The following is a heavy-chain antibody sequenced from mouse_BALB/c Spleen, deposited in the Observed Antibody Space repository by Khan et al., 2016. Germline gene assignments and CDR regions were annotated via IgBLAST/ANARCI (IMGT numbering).Heavy chain of an antibody. Sequence: VQLQESGAELVRPGASVKLSCKALAYTFTDYEMHWVRQTPVHGLEWIGGFHPGSGGTAYNQRFKGKATLTDDKSSSTAYMELSSLSSEDSAVYYCTNRYEAWFTYWGQGTLVTVSA. CDR3: TNRYEAWFTY. J-gene: IGHJ3*01. CDR1: AYTFTDYE. CDR2: FHPGSGGT. D-gene: IGHD2-14*01. V-gene: IGHV1-15*01.